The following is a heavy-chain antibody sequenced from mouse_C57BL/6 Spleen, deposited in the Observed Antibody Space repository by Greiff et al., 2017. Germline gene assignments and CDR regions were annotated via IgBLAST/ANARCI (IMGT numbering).Heavy chain of an antibody. CDR2: IDPSDSYT. CDR1: GYTFTSYW. D-gene: IGHD2-3*01. J-gene: IGHJ2*01. CDR3: ARGRLLLDY. V-gene: IGHV1-69*01. Sequence: QVQLQQSGAELVMPGASVKLSCKASGYTFTSYWMHWVKQRPGQGLEWIGEIDPSDSYTNYNQKFKGKSTLTVDKSSSTAYMQLSSLTSEDSAVYYCARGRLLLDYWGQGTTLTVSS.